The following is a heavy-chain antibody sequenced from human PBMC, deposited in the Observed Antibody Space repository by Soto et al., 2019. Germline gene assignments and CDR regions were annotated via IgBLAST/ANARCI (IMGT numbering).Heavy chain of an antibody. Sequence: SVKAYFKASGCTFSSYAISWVRQAPGQGLEWMGGIIPMFGTANYAQKFQGRVTITADESTSTAYMELSSLRSDETAVYYCARTDPPLYDHPENFDYWGQGTLVTLSS. D-gene: IGHD3-22*01. J-gene: IGHJ4*02. CDR2: IIPMFGTA. CDR1: GCTFSSYA. CDR3: ARTDPPLYDHPENFDY. V-gene: IGHV1-69*13.